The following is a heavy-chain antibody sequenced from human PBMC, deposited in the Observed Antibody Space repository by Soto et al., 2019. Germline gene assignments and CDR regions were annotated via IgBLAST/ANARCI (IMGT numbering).Heavy chain of an antibody. D-gene: IGHD3-9*01. J-gene: IGHJ4*02. CDR1: GFSFRSYW. V-gene: IGHV3-74*01. CDR2: ISSDGSST. CDR3: AREYYGVLTGYYNDY. Sequence: EVQLVESGGGLVQSGGSLGLSCAASGFSFRSYWMHWVRQAPGKGLVWVARISSDGSSTTYADSANGRFTISRDNAANTLYLPMSGLRAEDTAVYYCAREYYGVLTGYYNDYWGQGTLVTVSS.